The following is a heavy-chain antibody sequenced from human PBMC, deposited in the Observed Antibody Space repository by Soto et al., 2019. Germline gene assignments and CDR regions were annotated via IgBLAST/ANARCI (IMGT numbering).Heavy chain of an antibody. J-gene: IGHJ4*02. Sequence: LSLTCTVSGGSISSAGYYWNWIRQHPGKGLEWIGYIYYNGNTKYNPSHKSRVSISADTSKNQLSLTLSSVTAADTAVYHCARSGGRGGVMPIDSWGQGTQVTVSS. CDR3: ARSGGRGGVMPIDS. V-gene: IGHV4-31*03. CDR1: GGSISSAGYY. CDR2: IYYNGNT. D-gene: IGHD3-16*01.